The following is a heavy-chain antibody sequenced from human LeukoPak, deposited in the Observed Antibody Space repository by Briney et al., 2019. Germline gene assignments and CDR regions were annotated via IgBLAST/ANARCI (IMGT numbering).Heavy chain of an antibody. CDR1: GYSIRSGYF. V-gene: IGHV4-38-2*02. Sequence: SETLSLTCTVSGYSIRSGYFWGWIRQPPGRGLEWIGSISQSGTTYYNPSLMSRITISHDTSKNQFSLKVNSVTAADTAAYYCTREEGGTTVDYWGQGTLVTVSS. CDR3: TREEGGTTVDY. J-gene: IGHJ4*02. CDR2: ISQSGTT. D-gene: IGHD1-1*01.